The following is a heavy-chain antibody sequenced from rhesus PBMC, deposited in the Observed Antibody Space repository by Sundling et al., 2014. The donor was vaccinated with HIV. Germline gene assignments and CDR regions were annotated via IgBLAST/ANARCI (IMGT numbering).Heavy chain of an antibody. J-gene: IGHJ4*01. CDR3: GIPHSALDY. Sequence: QVQLQESGPGLLKPSETLSLTCAVSGVSITSSWWSWIRQSPGKGLEWIGGIYSNSESTNYNPSLKSRVSISKDTSKNQFSLNLSSVTAADTAVYYCGIPHSALDYWGQGFLVSVSP. D-gene: IGHD1-44*01. CDR1: GVSITSSW. V-gene: IGHV4S13*01. CDR2: IYSNSEST.